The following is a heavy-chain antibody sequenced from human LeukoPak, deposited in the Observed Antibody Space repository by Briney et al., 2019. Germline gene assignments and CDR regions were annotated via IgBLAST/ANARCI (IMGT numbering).Heavy chain of an antibody. CDR1: GFTFSDVW. J-gene: IGHJ1*01. V-gene: IGHV3-15*01. D-gene: IGHD3-10*01. CDR2: IRSKTGGGTT. Sequence: GGSLRLSCAVSGFTFSDVWMNWVRQAPGKGLEWVGRIRSKTGGGTTDYAAPVKGRFTISRDNSKNTLHLQMNSLRAEDTAVYYCARDTDYYGSGRHGYFDHWGQGTLVTVSS. CDR3: ARDTDYYGSGRHGYFDH.